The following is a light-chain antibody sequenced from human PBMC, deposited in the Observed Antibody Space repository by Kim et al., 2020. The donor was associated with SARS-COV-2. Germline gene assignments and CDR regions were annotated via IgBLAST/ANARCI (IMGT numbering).Light chain of an antibody. V-gene: IGKV3-15*01. CDR1: QSVSHN. CDR2: GAS. Sequence: EIVMTQSPAILSVSPGERATLSCRASQSVSHNLAWYQQKRGQTPRLLFSGASARATGVPDRFSGGGSGTEFTLTISSLQSEDFAVYYCLQYNNWPRTFGQGTKVDIK. CDR3: LQYNNWPRT. J-gene: IGKJ1*01.